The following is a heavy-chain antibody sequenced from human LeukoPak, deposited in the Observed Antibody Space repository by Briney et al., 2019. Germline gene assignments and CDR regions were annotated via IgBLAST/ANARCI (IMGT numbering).Heavy chain of an antibody. CDR3: ASGVSAALDG. CDR1: GFTVSRNY. CDR2: IYSCGST. D-gene: IGHD2-8*01. J-gene: IGHJ4*02. V-gene: IGHV3-53*01. Sequence: GRSMRLACAASGFTVSRNYMNWVRQAQGKGLEWVSVIYSCGSTYYSNSVKGRFTISRDNAKNTLYLQMNSLRAEDTAVYYCASGVSAALDGWGQGTLVTVSS.